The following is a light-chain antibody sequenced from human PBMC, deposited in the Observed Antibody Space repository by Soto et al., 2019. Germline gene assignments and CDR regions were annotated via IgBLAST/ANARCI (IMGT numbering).Light chain of an antibody. V-gene: IGLV1-47*01. CDR3: QSYDSSLSGSV. J-gene: IGLJ3*02. Sequence: QSVLTQPPSASGTPGQRVTISCSGSSSNIGSNYVYWYQQLPGTAPTNLLYRNNQRPSGVPDRFSGSKSGTSASLAITGLQAEDEADYYCQSYDSSLSGSVFGGGTKLTVL. CDR1: SSNIGSNY. CDR2: RNN.